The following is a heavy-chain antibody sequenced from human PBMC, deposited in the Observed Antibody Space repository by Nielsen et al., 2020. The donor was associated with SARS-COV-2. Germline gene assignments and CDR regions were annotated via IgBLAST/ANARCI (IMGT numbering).Heavy chain of an antibody. V-gene: IGHV3-11*05. CDR3: ARAVAGHYYYYGMDV. CDR1: GFTFSDYY. D-gene: IGHD6-19*01. Sequence: GESLKISCAASGFTFSDYYMSWIRQAPGKGLEWVSYISSSSSYTNYADSVKGRFTISRDNAKNSLYLQMNSLRAEDTAVYYCARAVAGHYYYYGMDVWGQGTTVTVSS. CDR2: ISSSSSYT. J-gene: IGHJ6*02.